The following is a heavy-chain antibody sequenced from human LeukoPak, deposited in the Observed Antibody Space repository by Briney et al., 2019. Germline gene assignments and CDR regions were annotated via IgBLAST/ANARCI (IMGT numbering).Heavy chain of an antibody. CDR1: GFTFSDYY. CDR2: ISSSGSTI. Sequence: KSGGSLRLSCAASGFTFSDYYMSWIRQAPGKGLEWVSYISSSGSTIYYADSVKGRFTISRDNAKNSLYLQMNSLRAEDTAVYYCALIVVDPSWDYWGQGTLVTVSS. V-gene: IGHV3-11*01. J-gene: IGHJ4*02. CDR3: ALIVVDPSWDY. D-gene: IGHD3-22*01.